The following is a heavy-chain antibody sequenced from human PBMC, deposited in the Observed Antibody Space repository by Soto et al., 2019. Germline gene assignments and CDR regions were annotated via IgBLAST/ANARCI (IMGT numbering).Heavy chain of an antibody. V-gene: IGHV1-46*01. D-gene: IGHD3-3*01. CDR1: GYTFTSYY. Sequence: GASVKVSCKAPGYTFTSYYMHWVRQAPGQGLEWMGIINPSGGSTSYAQKFQGRVTMTRDTSTSTVYMELSSLRSEDTAVYYCARGDFWSGYYPSRGDYGMDVWGQGTTVTVSS. CDR3: ARGDFWSGYYPSRGDYGMDV. J-gene: IGHJ6*02. CDR2: INPSGGST.